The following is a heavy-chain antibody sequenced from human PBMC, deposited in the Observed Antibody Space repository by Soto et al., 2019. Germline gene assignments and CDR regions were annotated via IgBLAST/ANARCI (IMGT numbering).Heavy chain of an antibody. D-gene: IGHD6-19*01. Sequence: QVPLVESGGGVVQPGRSLRLSCAASAFTFSSFGMHWVRQAPGKGLEWVATISYDGSNQYYADSVKGRFSISRDNSKNTLYLQMNSLRADDTAVYYCAKGTRGVAGTFFDYWGQGTLVTVSS. CDR3: AKGTRGVAGTFFDY. CDR1: AFTFSSFG. CDR2: ISYDGSNQ. J-gene: IGHJ4*02. V-gene: IGHV3-30*18.